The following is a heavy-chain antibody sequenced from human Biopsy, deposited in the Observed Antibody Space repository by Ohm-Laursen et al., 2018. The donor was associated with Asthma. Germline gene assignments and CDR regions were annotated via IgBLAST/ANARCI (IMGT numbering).Heavy chain of an antibody. V-gene: IGHV1-46*01. J-gene: IGHJ5*02. CDR3: AGGQKSAGDRWFDP. D-gene: IGHD6-13*01. CDR1: GYTFTSYY. CDR2: INPSGGST. Sequence: ASVTVSCKASGYTFTSYYMHWVRQAPGQGLEWMGIINPSGGSTSYAQKFQGRVTMTRDTSISTAYMEVSRLRSDDTAVYYCAGGQKSAGDRWFDPWGQGTLVTVSS.